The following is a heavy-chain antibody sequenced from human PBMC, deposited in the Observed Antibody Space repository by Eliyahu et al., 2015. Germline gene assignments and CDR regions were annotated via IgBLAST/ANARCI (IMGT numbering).Heavy chain of an antibody. CDR1: GFTFXXYA. V-gene: IGHV3-9*01. D-gene: IGHD4-17*01. CDR3: AKGSGYGDYAGGGMDV. CDR2: ISWNSGFI. Sequence: EVQLVESGGGLVQPGRSLRLSXAXSGFTFXXYALHWVRQPPGKGLGWVSGISWNSGFIGYADSVKGRFIISRDNAKNSLYLQMNSLRPEDTALYYCAKGSGYGDYAGGGMDVWGQGTTVTVSS. J-gene: IGHJ6*02.